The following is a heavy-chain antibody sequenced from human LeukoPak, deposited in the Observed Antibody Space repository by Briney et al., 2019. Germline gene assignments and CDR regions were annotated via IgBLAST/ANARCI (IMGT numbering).Heavy chain of an antibody. CDR1: GGSISSGSSA. V-gene: IGHV4-30-2*01. CDR3: ARAVYYYDSSGYYYGVYFDY. D-gene: IGHD3-22*01. CDR2: IYLSGTT. J-gene: IGHJ4*02. Sequence: SQTLSLTCAVSGGSISSGSSAWSWIRQPPGKGLEWIGYIYLSGTTYRNLSLKSRVTISLDRSKHQFSLNLKSVTAADTAVYFCARAVYYYDSSGYYYGVYFDYWGQGTLVTVSP.